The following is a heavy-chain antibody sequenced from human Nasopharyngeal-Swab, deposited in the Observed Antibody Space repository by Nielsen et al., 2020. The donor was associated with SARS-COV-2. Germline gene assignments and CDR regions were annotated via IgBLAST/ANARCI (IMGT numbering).Heavy chain of an antibody. CDR1: GFTFSSYG. CDR2: ISYDGSNK. V-gene: IGHV3-30*18. CDR3: AKMAGYSSSWYGSSLIDY. J-gene: IGHJ4*02. D-gene: IGHD6-13*01. Sequence: GASLRLSCAGSGFTFSSYGMHWVRPAPGKGLEWVAVISYDGSNKYYADSVKGRFTIFRDNSKNTLYLQMNSLRAEDAAVYYCAKMAGYSSSWYGSSLIDYWGQGTLVTVSS.